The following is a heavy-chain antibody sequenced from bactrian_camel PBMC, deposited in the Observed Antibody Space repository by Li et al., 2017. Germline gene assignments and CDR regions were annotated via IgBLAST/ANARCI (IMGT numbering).Heavy chain of an antibody. J-gene: IGHJ4*01. V-gene: IGHV3S31*01. Sequence: VQLVGSGEGSVQVGGSLTLSCEASGYTSSSGFMGWHRQAPGQYREGVAAIYGPTGASYYGDSDKGRFTISQDNAKSTLYLQMDSLKPEDTAMYYCAADGNRFKCATADQALTVGGGRDYNYWGQGTQVTVS. CDR3: AADGNRFKCATADQALTVGGGRDYNY. CDR2: IYGPTGAS. D-gene: IGHD3*01. CDR1: GYTSSSGF.